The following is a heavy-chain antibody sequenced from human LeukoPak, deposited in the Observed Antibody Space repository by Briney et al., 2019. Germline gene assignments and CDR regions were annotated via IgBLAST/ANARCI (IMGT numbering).Heavy chain of an antibody. CDR3: ARRDSSGWYWYFDL. V-gene: IGHV4-39*01. CDR2: IYYSGST. J-gene: IGHJ2*01. D-gene: IGHD6-19*01. Sequence: SETLSLTCIVSGGSISSSSYYWVWIRQPPGKGLEWIGSIYYSGSTYYSPSLKSRVTISVDTSKNQFSLKLSSVTAADTAVYYCARRDSSGWYWYFDLWGRGTLVTVSS. CDR1: GGSISSSSYY.